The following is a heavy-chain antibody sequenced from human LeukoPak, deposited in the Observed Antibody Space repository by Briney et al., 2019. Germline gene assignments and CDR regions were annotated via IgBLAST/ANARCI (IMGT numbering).Heavy chain of an antibody. CDR3: ARFPSTYYDSSGYYYGDY. J-gene: IGHJ4*02. CDR1: GGSISSGNW. CDR2: IYHSGST. D-gene: IGHD3-22*01. Sequence: PSGTLSLTCAVSGGSISSGNWWSWVRQPPGKGLEWIGEIYHSGSTNYNPSLKSRVTISVDKSKNQFSLKLSSVTAADTAVYYCARFPSTYYDSSGYYYGDYWGQGTLVTVSS. V-gene: IGHV4-4*02.